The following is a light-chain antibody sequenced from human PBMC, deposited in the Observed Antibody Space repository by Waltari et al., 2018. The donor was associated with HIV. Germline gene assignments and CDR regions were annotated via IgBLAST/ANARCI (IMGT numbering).Light chain of an antibody. Sequence: EIVLTQSPATLSLSPGERATLSCRASQSVSNYLPWYQQKPGQAPRLLIYDASNRATGIPARFSGSGSGTDFTLTISGLEPEDFAVYYCQQRSNWPPALTFGGGTKVEIK. V-gene: IGKV3-11*01. CDR1: QSVSNY. J-gene: IGKJ4*01. CDR3: QQRSNWPPALT. CDR2: DAS.